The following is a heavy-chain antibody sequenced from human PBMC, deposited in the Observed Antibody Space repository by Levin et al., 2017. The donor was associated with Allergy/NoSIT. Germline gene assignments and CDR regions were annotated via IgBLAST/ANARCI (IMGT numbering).Heavy chain of an antibody. CDR3: GRDIVVEPGVAYYYNGMDV. CDR2: ISDYNGKT. V-gene: IGHV1-18*01. D-gene: IGHD2-2*01. CDR1: GYSLRDHG. J-gene: IGHJ6*02. Sequence: GESLKISCKASGYSLRDHGISWVRQAPGQGLEWMGWISDYNGKTDYSEKFQGRLRMTTDRSTSTAYMELRSLTSDDTAIYYCGRDIVVEPGVAYYYNGMDVWSQGTTIIVSS.